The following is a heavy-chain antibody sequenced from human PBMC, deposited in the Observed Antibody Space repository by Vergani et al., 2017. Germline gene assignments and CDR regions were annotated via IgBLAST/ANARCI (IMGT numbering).Heavy chain of an antibody. V-gene: IGHV4-39*07. CDR2: IYYSGST. CDR1: GGSISSSSYY. J-gene: IGHJ4*02. Sequence: QLQLQESGPGLVKPSETLSLTCTVSGGSISSSSYYWGWIRQPPGKGLEWIGSIYYSGSTYYNPSLKSRVTISVDPSKNQFSLKLSSVTAADTAVYYCARDAAQLWPYYFDYWGQGTLVTVSS. CDR3: ARDAAQLWPYYFDY. D-gene: IGHD5-18*01.